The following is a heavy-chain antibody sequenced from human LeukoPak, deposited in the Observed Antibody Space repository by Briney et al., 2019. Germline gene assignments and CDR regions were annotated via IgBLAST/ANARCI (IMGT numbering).Heavy chain of an antibody. Sequence: PGGSLRLSCAASGFTFSSYAMSWVRQAPGKGLEWVSAISGSGGSTYYADSVKGRFTISRDNSKNTLYLQMNSLRAEDTAVYYCAKVYGSGSYFPYGMDVWGQGTTVTVSS. CDR3: AKVYGSGSYFPYGMDV. D-gene: IGHD3-10*01. CDR2: ISGSGGST. V-gene: IGHV3-23*01. J-gene: IGHJ6*02. CDR1: GFTFSSYA.